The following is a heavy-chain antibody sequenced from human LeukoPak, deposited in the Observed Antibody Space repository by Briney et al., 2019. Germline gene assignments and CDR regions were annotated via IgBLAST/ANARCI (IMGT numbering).Heavy chain of an antibody. J-gene: IGHJ5*02. CDR2: INPDSGGT. V-gene: IGHV1-2*02. CDR1: GYTFTSYY. CDR3: VREARAGNWFDP. Sequence: ASVKVSCKASGYTFTSYYIHWVRQAPGQGLEWMGWINPDSGGTNDAQQFQGRVTMTRDTSISTVYMDLSRLRSDDTAMYYCVREARAGNWFDPWGQGTLVIVPS.